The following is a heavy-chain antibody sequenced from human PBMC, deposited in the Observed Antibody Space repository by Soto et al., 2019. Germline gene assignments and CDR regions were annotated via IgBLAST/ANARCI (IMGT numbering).Heavy chain of an antibody. J-gene: IGHJ6*02. V-gene: IGHV3-7*03. CDR1: GFTFSSYW. CDR3: ARGQTSYYNYNSRYV. Sequence: GGSLRLSCAASGFTFSSYWMSWVRQAPGKGLEWVANIKQDGSEKYYVDSVKGRFTISRDNAKNSLYLQMNSLRAEDTAVYSCARGQTSYYNYNSRYVRGQQTRGTSSS. CDR2: IKQDGSEK.